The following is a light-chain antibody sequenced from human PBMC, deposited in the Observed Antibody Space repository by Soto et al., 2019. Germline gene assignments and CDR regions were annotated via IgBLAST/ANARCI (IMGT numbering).Light chain of an antibody. CDR1: QSVSSN. Sequence: EIVMTQSPATLSVSPGERVTLSCRASQSVSSNLAWYQQKPGQAPRLLIYGASSRATGIPDRFSGSGSGTDFTLTISRLEPEDFAVYYCQQYGSSPPITFGQGTRLENK. CDR3: QQYGSSPPIT. CDR2: GAS. J-gene: IGKJ5*01. V-gene: IGKV3-20*01.